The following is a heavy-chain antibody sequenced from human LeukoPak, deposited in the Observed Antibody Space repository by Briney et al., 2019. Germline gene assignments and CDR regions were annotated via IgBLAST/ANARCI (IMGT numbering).Heavy chain of an antibody. CDR3: ARGPGIYSSSWYDY. J-gene: IGHJ4*02. V-gene: IGHV4-4*07. Sequence: PSETLSLTCTVSGGSISSYYWGWIRQPAGKGLEWIGRIYTSGSTNYNPSLKSRVTMSVDTSKNQFSLTLSSVTAADTAVYYCARGPGIYSSSWYDYWGQGTLVTVSS. CDR1: GGSISSYY. D-gene: IGHD6-13*01. CDR2: IYTSGST.